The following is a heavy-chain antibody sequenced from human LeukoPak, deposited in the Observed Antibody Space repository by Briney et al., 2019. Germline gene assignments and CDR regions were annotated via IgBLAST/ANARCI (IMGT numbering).Heavy chain of an antibody. CDR3: ARATDDEFYLYYGMDV. Sequence: SETLSLTCAVYGGSFSGYYWNWIRQPPGRGREWIGEISQSGSTNYNPSLKSRITMSVDTSQTQFSLQLRSMTAADTAVYFCARATDDEFYLYYGMDVWGQGTAVTVSS. CDR2: ISQSGST. CDR1: GGSFSGYY. J-gene: IGHJ6*02. D-gene: IGHD3-16*01. V-gene: IGHV4-34*01.